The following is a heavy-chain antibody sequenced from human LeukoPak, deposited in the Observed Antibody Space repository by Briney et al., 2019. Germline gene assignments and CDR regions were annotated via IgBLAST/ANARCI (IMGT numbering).Heavy chain of an antibody. J-gene: IGHJ5*02. CDR1: GGTFSSYA. Sequence: ASVKVSCKASGGTFSSYAISWVRQAPGQGLEWMGGIIPIFGTANYAQKFQGRVTITADESTSTAYMELSSLRSEDTAVYYCARDQYSSSVLDRIDWFDPWGQGTLVTVSS. CDR3: ARDQYSSSVLDRIDWFDP. V-gene: IGHV1-69*13. D-gene: IGHD6-13*01. CDR2: IIPIFGTA.